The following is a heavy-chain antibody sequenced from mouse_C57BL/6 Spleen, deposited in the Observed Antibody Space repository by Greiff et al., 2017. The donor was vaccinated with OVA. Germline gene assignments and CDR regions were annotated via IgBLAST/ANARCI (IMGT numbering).Heavy chain of an antibody. Sequence: EVQGVESGGGLVKPGGSLKLSCAASGFTFSDYGMHWVRQAPEKGLEWVAYISSGSSTIYYADTVKGRFTISRDNAKNTLFLQMTSLRSEDTAMYYCAREDGSRGFYAMDYWGQGTSVTVSS. V-gene: IGHV5-17*01. J-gene: IGHJ4*01. CDR1: GFTFSDYG. D-gene: IGHD1-1*01. CDR2: ISSGSSTI. CDR3: AREDGSRGFYAMDY.